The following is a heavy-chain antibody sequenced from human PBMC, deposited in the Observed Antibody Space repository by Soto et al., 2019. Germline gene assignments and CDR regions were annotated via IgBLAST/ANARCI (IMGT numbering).Heavy chain of an antibody. V-gene: IGHV1-18*01. D-gene: IGHD6-13*01. CDR3: ARGGFSTSWLGLLGTGAHGVEIDY. CDR1: GYTFISYG. CDR2: ISPYNGKT. Sequence: QVQLVQSGAEVKKTGASVEVSCKASGYTFISYGNSWVRQAPGQGLEWVGWISPYNGKTNYAQKFQGRVTRTTETSTSTAYLDLRSLRSDDTAVYYCARGGFSTSWLGLLGTGAHGVEIDYWGQGTLVTVSS. J-gene: IGHJ4*02.